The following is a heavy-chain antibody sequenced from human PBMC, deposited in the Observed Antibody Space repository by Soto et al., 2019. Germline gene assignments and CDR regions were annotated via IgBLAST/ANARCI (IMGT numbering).Heavy chain of an antibody. D-gene: IGHD3-9*01. Sequence: PSETLSLTCTVSGGSISSYYWSWIRQPPGKGLEWIGYIYYSGSTNYNPSLKSRVTISVDTSKNQFSLKLSSVTAADTAVYYCARGTRYFDWPLFDYWGQGTLVTVS. CDR2: IYYSGST. CDR3: ARGTRYFDWPLFDY. CDR1: GGSISSYY. V-gene: IGHV4-59*01. J-gene: IGHJ4*02.